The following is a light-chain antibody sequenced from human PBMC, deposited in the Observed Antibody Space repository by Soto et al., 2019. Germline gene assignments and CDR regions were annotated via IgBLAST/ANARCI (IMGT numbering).Light chain of an antibody. J-gene: IGLJ2*01. CDR1: KLGDKY. CDR3: SSYGGNNNVL. V-gene: IGLV3-1*01. CDR2: QDS. Sequence: SYELTQPPSVSVSPGQTASITCSGDKLGDKYASWYQQKPGQSPVLVIYQDSKRPSGIPERFSGSNSGNTASLTVSGLQAEDEADYYCSSYGGNNNVLFGGGTKLTVL.